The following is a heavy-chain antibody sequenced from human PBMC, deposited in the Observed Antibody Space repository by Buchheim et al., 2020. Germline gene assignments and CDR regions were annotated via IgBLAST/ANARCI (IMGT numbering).Heavy chain of an antibody. CDR2: ISAYNGNT. CDR1: GYTFTSYG. V-gene: IGHV1-18*01. Sequence: QVQLVQSGAEVKKPGASVKVSCKASGYTFTSYGISWVRQAPGQGLEWMGWISAYNGNTNYAQKLQGRVTMTTDTSTSTAYMELRSLRSDDTAVYYCARDSGRDLRYYDFWSGSYYFDYWGQGTL. D-gene: IGHD3-3*01. J-gene: IGHJ4*02. CDR3: ARDSGRDLRYYDFWSGSYYFDY.